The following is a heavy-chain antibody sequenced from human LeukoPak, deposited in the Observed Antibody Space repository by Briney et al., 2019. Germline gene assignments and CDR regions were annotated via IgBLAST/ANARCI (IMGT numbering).Heavy chain of an antibody. D-gene: IGHD3-22*01. CDR2: INPTDAGT. J-gene: IGHJ5*02. V-gene: IGHV1-46*01. CDR1: GYIFTTYF. CDR3: ARGYYYHTSGHPFDP. Sequence: ASVTVSCKASGYIFTTYFMNWVRQAPGQGFEWLGMINPTDAGTTYAPKFHGRVTMTRDTSTSTVYMELSSLRSEDTAIYYCARGYYYHTSGHPFDPWGQGTLVTVSS.